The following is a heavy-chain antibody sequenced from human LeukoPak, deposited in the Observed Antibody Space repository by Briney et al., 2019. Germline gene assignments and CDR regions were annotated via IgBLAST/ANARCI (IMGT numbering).Heavy chain of an antibody. V-gene: IGHV4-4*07. J-gene: IGHJ5*02. CDR1: GGSISSYS. CDR2: IYTSGST. Sequence: SETLSLTCTVSGGSISSYSWSWIRQPAGKGLEWIGRIYTSGSTNYNPSLKSRVTMSVDTSKNQFSLKLSSVTAADTAVYYCARGYKGSRYCSGGSCYPEIWFDPWGQGTLVTVSS. D-gene: IGHD2-15*01. CDR3: ARGYKGSRYCSGGSCYPEIWFDP.